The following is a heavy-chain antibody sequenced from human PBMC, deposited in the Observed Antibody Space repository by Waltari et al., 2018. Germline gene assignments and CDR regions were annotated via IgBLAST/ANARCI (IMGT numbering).Heavy chain of an antibody. CDR1: GGPISSGGYS. CDR2: IYHSGST. J-gene: IGHJ2*01. Sequence: QLQLQESGSGLVKPSQTLSLTCAVSGGPISSGGYSGSWIRKPPGKGLEWIGYIYHSGSTYYNPSLKSRVTISVDRSKNQFSLKLSSVTAADTAVYYCARGTSTAMIVFDLWGRGTLVTVSS. CDR3: ARGTSTAMIVFDL. V-gene: IGHV4-30-2*01. D-gene: IGHD3-22*01.